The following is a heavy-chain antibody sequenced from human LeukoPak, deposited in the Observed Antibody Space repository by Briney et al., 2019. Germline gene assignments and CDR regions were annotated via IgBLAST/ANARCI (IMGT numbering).Heavy chain of an antibody. Sequence: GGSLSLTCAASGFSFSDNSMSWVRQAPGKGLEWVANIKEDGSEKNYVDSVKGRFTISRDNAKNSLYLQMISLRAEDTAVYYCAKYFRADSGNYYRSFDYWGAGNLGTVSS. J-gene: IGHJ4*02. V-gene: IGHV3-7*05. D-gene: IGHD1-26*01. CDR1: GFSFSDNS. CDR2: IKEDGSEK. CDR3: AKYFRADSGNYYRSFDY.